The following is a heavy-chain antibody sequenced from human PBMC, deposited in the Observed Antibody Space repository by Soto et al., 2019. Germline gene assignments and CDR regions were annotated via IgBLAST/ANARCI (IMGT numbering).Heavy chain of an antibody. CDR3: ARHKGPYPTATKDYYYYGMDV. D-gene: IGHD4-17*01. Sequence: PGESLKISCKGSGYSFTSYWIGWVRQMPGKGLEWMGIIYPGDSDTRYSPSFQGQVTISADKSISTAYLQWSSLKASDTAMYYCARHKGPYPTATKDYYYYGMDVWGQGTTVTVSS. J-gene: IGHJ6*02. CDR1: GYSFTSYW. V-gene: IGHV5-51*01. CDR2: IYPGDSDT.